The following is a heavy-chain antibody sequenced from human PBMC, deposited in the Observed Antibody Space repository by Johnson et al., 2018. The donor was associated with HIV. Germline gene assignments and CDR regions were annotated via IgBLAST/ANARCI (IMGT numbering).Heavy chain of an antibody. J-gene: IGHJ3*02. CDR3: ATIMSYYGRGAFDI. D-gene: IGHD3-10*01. V-gene: IGHV3-7*05. CDR2: IKQDGSEK. CDR1: GFTFSSYW. Sequence: VQLVESGGGLVQPGRSLRLSCAASGFTFSSYWMSWVRQAPGKGLEWVANIKQDGSEKYYVDSVKGRFTISRDNSKLFLQMNSLIAEDTAVYYWATIMSYYGRGAFDIWGQGTVVTVSS.